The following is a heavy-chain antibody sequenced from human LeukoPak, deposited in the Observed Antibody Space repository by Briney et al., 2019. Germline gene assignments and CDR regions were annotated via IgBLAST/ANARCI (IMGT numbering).Heavy chain of an antibody. CDR1: GFTFSSYW. Sequence: PGGSLRLSCAASGFTFSSYWMSWVRQAPGKGLEWVANIKQDGSEKYYVDSVKGRFTISRDNAKNSLYLQMNSLRAEDTAVYYWARSDYDYVWGSYRYTGYFDYWGQGTLVTVSS. V-gene: IGHV3-7*01. D-gene: IGHD3-16*02. CDR3: ARSDYDYVWGSYRYTGYFDY. J-gene: IGHJ4*02. CDR2: IKQDGSEK.